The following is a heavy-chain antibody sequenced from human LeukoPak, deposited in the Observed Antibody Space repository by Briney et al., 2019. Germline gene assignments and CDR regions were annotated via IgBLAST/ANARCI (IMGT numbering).Heavy chain of an antibody. D-gene: IGHD3-22*01. CDR2: INPNSGGT. V-gene: IGHV1-2*06. J-gene: IGHJ4*02. Sequence: ASVKVSCKASGYTFTGYYTHWVRQAPGQGLEWMGRINPNSGGTNYAQKFQGRVTMTRDTSISTAYMELSRLRSDDTAVYYCAKGGYDSSGYYYYWGQGTLVTVSS. CDR1: GYTFTGYY. CDR3: AKGGYDSSGYYYY.